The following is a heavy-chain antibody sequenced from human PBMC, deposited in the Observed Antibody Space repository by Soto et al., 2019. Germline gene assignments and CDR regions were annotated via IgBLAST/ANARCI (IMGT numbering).Heavy chain of an antibody. CDR1: GFSLSTSGVG. CDR3: AHSRQITMISLYYFDY. D-gene: IGHD3-22*01. J-gene: IGHJ4*02. V-gene: IGHV2-5*01. Sequence: SGPTLVKPTQTLTLTCTFSGFSLSTSGVGVGWIRQPPGKALEWLALIYWNDDKRYSPSLKSRLTITKDTSKNQVVLTMTIMDPVDTATYYCAHSRQITMISLYYFDYWGQGTLVTVSS. CDR2: IYWNDDK.